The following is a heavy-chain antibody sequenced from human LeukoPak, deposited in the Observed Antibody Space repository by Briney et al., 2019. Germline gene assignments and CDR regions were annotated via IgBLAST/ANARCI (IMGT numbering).Heavy chain of an antibody. V-gene: IGHV3-23*01. CDR2: ISGSGGST. D-gene: IGHD3-16*01. Sequence: GGSLRLSCVASGLTFSSYWMSWVRQAPGKGLEWVSAISGSGGSTYYADSVKGRFTISRDNSKNTLYLQMNSLRAEDTAVYYCAKGRGGADYWGQGTLVTVSS. CDR1: GLTFSSYW. CDR3: AKGRGGADY. J-gene: IGHJ4*02.